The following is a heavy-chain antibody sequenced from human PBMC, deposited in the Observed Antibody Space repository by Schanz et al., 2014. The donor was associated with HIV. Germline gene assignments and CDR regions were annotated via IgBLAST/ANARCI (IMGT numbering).Heavy chain of an antibody. J-gene: IGHJ6*02. V-gene: IGHV3-23*01. CDR2: ISGSGVNT. CDR1: GFTFRNYA. D-gene: IGHD3-16*01. CDR3: ARVANWDYYGMDV. Sequence: EMQLLESGGGLKRPGGSLRLSCAASGFTFRNYAISWVRQAPGKGLEWVSTISGSGVNTYYADSVKGRFTISRDNSKNTLYLQMNSLRGEDTAVYYCARVANWDYYGMDVWGRGTLVTVSS.